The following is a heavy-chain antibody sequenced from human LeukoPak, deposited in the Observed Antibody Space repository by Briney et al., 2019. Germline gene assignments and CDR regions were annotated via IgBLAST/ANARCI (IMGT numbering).Heavy chain of an antibody. CDR2: IYSGGNT. Sequence: PGGSQRLSCAASGFTVSDNYMSWVRQAPGKGLEWVSVIYSGGNTYYADSVKGRFTISRDSSKNTLHLQMNSLRAEDTAVYYCARDSSSQSHYYMDVWGKGTTVTVSS. CDR3: ARDSSSQSHYYMDV. CDR1: GFTVSDNY. J-gene: IGHJ6*03. V-gene: IGHV3-53*01. D-gene: IGHD2-2*01.